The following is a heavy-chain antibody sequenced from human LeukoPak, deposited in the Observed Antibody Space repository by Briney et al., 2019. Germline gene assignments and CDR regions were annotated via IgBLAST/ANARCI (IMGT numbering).Heavy chain of an antibody. Sequence: SETLSLTCTVSGGSISPHYWTWIRQTPGRGLEWIGYVYYNGLTSYNASLRSRLILSVDTARNQVSLELTSVTAADTAVYYCTRERSTVTFDYWGQGTLVTVSS. CDR3: TRERSTVTFDY. CDR2: VYYNGLT. CDR1: GGSISPHY. J-gene: IGHJ4*02. V-gene: IGHV4-59*11. D-gene: IGHD4-17*01.